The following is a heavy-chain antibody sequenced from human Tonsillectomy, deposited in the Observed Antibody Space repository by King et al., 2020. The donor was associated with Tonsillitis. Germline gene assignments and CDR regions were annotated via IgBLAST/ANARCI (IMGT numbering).Heavy chain of an antibody. D-gene: IGHD6-13*01. CDR2: IYYSGST. CDR3: ARRWYSSSWYWFDP. CDR1: GGSISSSSYY. J-gene: IGHJ5*02. Sequence: LQLQESGPELVKPSETLSLTCTVSGGSISSSSYYWGWIRQPPGKGLEWIGSIYYSGSTYYNPSLKSRVTISVDTSKNQFSLKLSSVTAADTAVYYCARRWYSSSWYWFDPWGQGTLVTVSS. V-gene: IGHV4-39*01.